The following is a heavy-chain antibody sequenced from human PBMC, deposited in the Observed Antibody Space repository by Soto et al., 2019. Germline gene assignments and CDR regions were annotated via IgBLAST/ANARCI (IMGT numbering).Heavy chain of an antibody. V-gene: IGHV1-69*13. D-gene: IGHD3-22*01. CDR2: IIPICGTA. CDR3: ARYYYDSSGYPYYFDY. CDR1: LCTFSRYA. J-gene: IGHJ4*02. Sequence: SVKVSCKHSLCTFSRYAISWVRQAPGQGLEWMGGIIPICGTANYAQKFQGRVTITADESTSTAYMELSSLRSEDTAVYYCARYYYDSSGYPYYFDYWGQGTLVTVSS.